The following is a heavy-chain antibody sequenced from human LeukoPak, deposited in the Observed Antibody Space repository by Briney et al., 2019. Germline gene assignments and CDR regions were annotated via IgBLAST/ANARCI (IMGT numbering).Heavy chain of an antibody. Sequence: SETLSLTCTVSGGSISSYYWSWIRQPPGKGLEWIGYIYYSGSTNYNPSLKSRVTISVDTSKNQFSLKLSSVTAADTAVYYCARTIVVIPAATGDDAFDIWGQGTMVTVSS. D-gene: IGHD2-2*01. J-gene: IGHJ3*02. V-gene: IGHV4-59*01. CDR1: GGSISSYY. CDR3: ARTIVVIPAATGDDAFDI. CDR2: IYYSGST.